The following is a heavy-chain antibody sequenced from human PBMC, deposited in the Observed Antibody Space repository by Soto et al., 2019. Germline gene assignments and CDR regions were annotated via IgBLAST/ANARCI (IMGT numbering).Heavy chain of an antibody. V-gene: IGHV1-18*04. CDR1: GYTLTSYG. CDR3: ARVLGVVLQT. Sequence: XSVKVTCKASGYTLTSYGISWVRQAPGQGLEWMGWISAYNGNTNYAQKLQGRVTMTTDTSTSTAYMELRSLRSEDTAVYYCARVLGVVLQTWGQGTMVTVSS. CDR2: ISAYNGNT. J-gene: IGHJ3*01. D-gene: IGHD3-3*01.